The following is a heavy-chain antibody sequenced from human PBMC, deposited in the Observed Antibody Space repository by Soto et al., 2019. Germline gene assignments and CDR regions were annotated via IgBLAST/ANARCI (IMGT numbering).Heavy chain of an antibody. Sequence: GGSLRLGCAASGFTCRGLAIGGVRQAQKKGLEWVSAISGTGGSTYYADSVMGRVTISRDNSKNALSLQMNSLRAEDAALYYCAKALKSGFDSLYYYGMDVWGQGTTVTVSS. CDR3: AKALKSGFDSLYYYGMDV. V-gene: IGHV3-23*01. CDR1: GFTCRGLA. CDR2: ISGTGGST. D-gene: IGHD5-12*01. J-gene: IGHJ6*02.